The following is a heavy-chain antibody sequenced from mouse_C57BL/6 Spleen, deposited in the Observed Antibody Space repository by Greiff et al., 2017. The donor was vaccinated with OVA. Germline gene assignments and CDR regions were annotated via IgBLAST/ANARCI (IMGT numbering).Heavy chain of an antibody. CDR1: GYTFTSYW. Sequence: QVQLKQPGAELVKPGASVKLSCKASGYTFTSYWMQWVKQRPGQGLEWIGEIDPSDSYTNYNQKFKGKATLTVDTSSSTAYMQLSSLTSEDSAVYYCARAKEGFAYWGQGTLVTVSA. J-gene: IGHJ3*01. CDR2: IDPSDSYT. V-gene: IGHV1-50*01. CDR3: ARAKEGFAY. D-gene: IGHD1-3*01.